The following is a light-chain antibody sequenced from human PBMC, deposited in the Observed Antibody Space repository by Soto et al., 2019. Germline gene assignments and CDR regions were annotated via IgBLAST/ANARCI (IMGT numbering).Light chain of an antibody. CDR1: QSVRSN. J-gene: IGKJ4*01. Sequence: EIVMTQSPATLSVSAGERATLSCRTSQSVRSNLAWYQQKPVQAPRLLIYAASTRATGIPARFSGSGSGTEFTLTISSLQSADFAVYYCQHYNGWPLTFGGGTKVES. CDR2: AAS. CDR3: QHYNGWPLT. V-gene: IGKV3D-15*01.